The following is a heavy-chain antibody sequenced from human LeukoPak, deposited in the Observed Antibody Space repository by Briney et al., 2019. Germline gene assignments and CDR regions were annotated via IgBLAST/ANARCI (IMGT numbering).Heavy chain of an antibody. V-gene: IGHV3-23*01. CDR3: GNDDSQWELPDY. CDR2: ISGSDGRT. CDR1: GFTFSRYD. D-gene: IGHD1-26*01. J-gene: IGHJ4*02. Sequence: WGSLRLSCAASGFTFSRYDMGSVRQAPGKGLERVSAISGSDGRTYYADSVKGRFTISRDNSKNTLSLQMNSLRAEDTAVYYCGNDDSQWELPDYWGQGTLVIVSS.